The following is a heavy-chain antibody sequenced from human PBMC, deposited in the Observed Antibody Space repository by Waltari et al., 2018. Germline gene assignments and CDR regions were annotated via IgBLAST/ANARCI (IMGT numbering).Heavy chain of an antibody. Sequence: TFSSYAISWVRQAPGQGLEWMGGIIPIFGTANYAQKFQGRVTITADESTSTAYMELSSLRSEDTAVYYCASPEKGRGGDCYYYWGQGTLVTVSS. CDR3: ASPEKGRGGDCYYY. J-gene: IGHJ4*02. V-gene: IGHV1-69*01. CDR2: IIPIFGTA. CDR1: TFSSYA. D-gene: IGHD2-21*01.